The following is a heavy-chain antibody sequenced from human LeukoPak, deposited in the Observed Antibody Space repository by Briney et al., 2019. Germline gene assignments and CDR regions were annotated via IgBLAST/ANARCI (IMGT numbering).Heavy chain of an antibody. Sequence: GGSLRLSCAASGFTFSDYSMNWVRQAPGKGLEWVASVNTVSSYIYYADSMRGRFTISRDNAKNSLFLQMKSLRAEDTAVYYCARLRRNSDRSDFFYYYDHWGQGTLVTVSS. CDR3: ARLRRNSDRSDFFYYYDH. CDR2: VNTVSSYI. CDR1: GFTFSDYS. V-gene: IGHV3-21*01. J-gene: IGHJ4*02. D-gene: IGHD3-22*01.